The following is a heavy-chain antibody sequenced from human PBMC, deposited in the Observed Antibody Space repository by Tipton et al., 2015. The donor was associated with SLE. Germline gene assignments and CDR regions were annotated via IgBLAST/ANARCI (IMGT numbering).Heavy chain of an antibody. CDR2: IYYSGST. Sequence: GLVKPSETLSLTCTVSGGSISSHYWSWIRQPPGKGLEWIGYIYYSGSTNYNPSLKSRVTISVDTSKNQFSLKLSSVTAADTAVYYCARAAAVAPSDNWFDPWGQRTLVTVSS. J-gene: IGHJ5*02. D-gene: IGHD6-19*01. CDR1: GGSISSHY. V-gene: IGHV4-59*11. CDR3: ARAAAVAPSDNWFDP.